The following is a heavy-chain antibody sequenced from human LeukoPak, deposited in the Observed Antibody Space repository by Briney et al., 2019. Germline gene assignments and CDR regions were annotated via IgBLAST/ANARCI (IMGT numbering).Heavy chain of an antibody. CDR2: ISSSSSTI. Sequence: PGRSLRLSCAASGFTFSSYSMNWVRQAPGKGLEWVSYISSSSSTIYYADSVKGRFTISRDNAKNSLYLQMNSLRAEDTAVYYCARDKLSYGDSPDAFDIWGQGTMVTVSS. CDR3: ARDKLSYGDSPDAFDI. J-gene: IGHJ3*02. D-gene: IGHD4-17*01. CDR1: GFTFSSYS. V-gene: IGHV3-48*04.